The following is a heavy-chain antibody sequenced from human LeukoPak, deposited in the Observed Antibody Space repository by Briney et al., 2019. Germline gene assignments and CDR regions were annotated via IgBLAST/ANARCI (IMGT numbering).Heavy chain of an antibody. D-gene: IGHD6-19*01. CDR3: AREVGGWSRLVDY. Sequence: GASVQVSCQASGYTFPSYGIRWVRQAPGHGLEWMGWISAYNGNTNYAQKLQGRVTMTTDTSTSTAYMELRSLRSDDTAVYYCAREVGGWSRLVDYWGQGTLVTVSS. J-gene: IGHJ4*02. CDR1: GYTFPSYG. V-gene: IGHV1-18*01. CDR2: ISAYNGNT.